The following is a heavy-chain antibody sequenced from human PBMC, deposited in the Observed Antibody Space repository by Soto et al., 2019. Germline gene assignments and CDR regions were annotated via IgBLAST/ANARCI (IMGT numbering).Heavy chain of an antibody. V-gene: IGHV1-18*01. CDR1: GYTFTSYG. J-gene: IGHJ5*02. CDR3: ARGGGTYYDFWSGYYTHNWFDP. D-gene: IGHD3-3*01. Sequence: ASVKVSCKASGYTFTSYGISWVRQAPGQGLEWMGWISAYNGNTNYAQKLQGRVTMTTDTSTSTAYMELRSLRSDDTAVYYCARGGGTYYDFWSGYYTHNWFDPWGQGTLVTVSS. CDR2: ISAYNGNT.